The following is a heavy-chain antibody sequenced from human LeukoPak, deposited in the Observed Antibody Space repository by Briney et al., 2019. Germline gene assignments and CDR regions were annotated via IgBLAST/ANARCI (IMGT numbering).Heavy chain of an antibody. CDR2: INHSGST. J-gene: IGHJ3*02. CDR1: GGSFSGYY. Sequence: PSETLCLTCAVYGGSFSGYYWSWIRQPPGKGLEWIGEINHSGSTNYNPSLKSRVTISVDTSKDQFYLKLCSVIDADTAVYYCARGTHTVTSAFDIWGQGTMVTVSS. D-gene: IGHD4-17*01. V-gene: IGHV4-34*01. CDR3: ARGTHTVTSAFDI.